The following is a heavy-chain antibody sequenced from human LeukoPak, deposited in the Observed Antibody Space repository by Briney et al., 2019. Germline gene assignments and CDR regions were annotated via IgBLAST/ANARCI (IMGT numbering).Heavy chain of an antibody. J-gene: IGHJ4*02. CDR2: IYSGDST. Sequence: GGSLRLSCAASGFTVSTNYMSWVRQAPGMGLEWVSIIYSGDSTSYTDSVKGRFTISRDSSKSTLYLQMNGLRAEDTAVYFCAREAYYHDSSGYYYPDYWGQGTLVTVSS. D-gene: IGHD3-22*01. CDR1: GFTVSTNY. V-gene: IGHV3-66*02. CDR3: AREAYYHDSSGYYYPDY.